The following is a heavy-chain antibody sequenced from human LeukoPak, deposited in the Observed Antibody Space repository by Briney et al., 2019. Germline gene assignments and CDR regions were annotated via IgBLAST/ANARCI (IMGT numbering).Heavy chain of an antibody. CDR1: GYSISSGYY. V-gene: IGHV4-38-2*02. D-gene: IGHD5-18*01. CDR3: ASVARGYSYGYSYYYYMDV. J-gene: IGHJ6*03. CDR2: IYHSGST. Sequence: SETLSLTCTVSGYSISSGYYWGWIRQPPGKGLEWIGSIYHSGSTYYNPSLKSRVTISVDTSKNQFSLKLSSVTAADTAVYYCASVARGYSYGYSYYYYMDVWGKGTTVTVSS.